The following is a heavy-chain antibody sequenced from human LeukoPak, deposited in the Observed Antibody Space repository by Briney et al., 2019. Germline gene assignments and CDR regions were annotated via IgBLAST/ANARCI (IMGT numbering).Heavy chain of an antibody. CDR3: AKEGDSDGYFDWLLYGYYFDY. CDR2: IRYDGSNK. CDR1: GFTFCSYG. V-gene: IGHV3-30*02. J-gene: IGHJ4*02. D-gene: IGHD3-9*01. Sequence: GGSLRLSCAASGFTFCSYGMHWLRQAPGKGLEWMAFIRYDGSNKYYADSVKGRFTISRDNSKNTLYLQMNSLRAEDTAVYYCAKEGDSDGYFDWLLYGYYFDYWGQGTLVTVSS.